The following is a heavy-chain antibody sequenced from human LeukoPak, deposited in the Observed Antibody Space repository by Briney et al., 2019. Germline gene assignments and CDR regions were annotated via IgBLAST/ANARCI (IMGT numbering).Heavy chain of an antibody. CDR2: MNPNSGNT. CDR3: ARGRVGIAAAGTRRRYYYYMDV. Sequence: GASVKVSCKASGYTFTSYDINWVRQATGQGLEWMGWMNPNSGNTGYAQKFQGRDTMTRNTSISTAYMELSSLRSEDTAVYSCARGRVGIAAAGTRRRYYYYMDVWGKGTTVTVSS. J-gene: IGHJ6*03. V-gene: IGHV1-8*01. D-gene: IGHD6-13*01. CDR1: GYTFTSYD.